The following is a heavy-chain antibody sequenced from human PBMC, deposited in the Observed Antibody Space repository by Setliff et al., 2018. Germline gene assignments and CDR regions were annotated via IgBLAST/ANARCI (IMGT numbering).Heavy chain of an antibody. CDR3: ARDLPLYYYDSSGQRGRAFDI. Sequence: ASVKVSCKASGYTFTSYDINWVRQATGQGLEWMGIINPSGGSTSYAQKFQGRVTMTRDTSTSTVYMELSSLRSEDTAVYYCARDLPLYYYDSSGQRGRAFDIWGQGTMVTVSS. D-gene: IGHD3-22*01. J-gene: IGHJ3*02. CDR1: GYTFTSYD. V-gene: IGHV1-46*01. CDR2: INPSGGST.